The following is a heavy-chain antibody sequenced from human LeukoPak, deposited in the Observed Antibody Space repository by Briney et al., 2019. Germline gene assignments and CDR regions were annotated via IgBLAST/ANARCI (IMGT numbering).Heavy chain of an antibody. CDR1: GVTFSSYT. CDR2: IIPIFGAA. CDR3: ARGSVDMATSTWDGVDY. J-gene: IGHJ4*02. Sequence: SVKVSCKASGVTFSSYTINWVRQAPGQGLEWMGGIIPIFGAANYAQNFRGRVTITADESTSTAYMELSSLRSEDTAMYYCARGSVDMATSTWDGVDYWGQGTLVTVSS. V-gene: IGHV1-69*13. D-gene: IGHD5-24*01.